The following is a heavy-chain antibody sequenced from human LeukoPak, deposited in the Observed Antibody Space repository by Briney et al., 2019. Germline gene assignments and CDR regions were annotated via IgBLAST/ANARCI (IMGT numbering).Heavy chain of an antibody. Sequence: PGGSLRLSCAASGFTFSDYYMSWIRQAPGKGLEWVSYISSSSSYTNYADSVKGRFTISRDNAKNTLYLQMNSLRADDTAIYYCARNQQLGGHSYYYYGMDVWGQGTAVTVSS. CDR2: ISSSSSYT. CDR3: ARNQQLGGHSYYYYGMDV. D-gene: IGHD3-16*01. V-gene: IGHV3-11*03. CDR1: GFTFSDYY. J-gene: IGHJ6*02.